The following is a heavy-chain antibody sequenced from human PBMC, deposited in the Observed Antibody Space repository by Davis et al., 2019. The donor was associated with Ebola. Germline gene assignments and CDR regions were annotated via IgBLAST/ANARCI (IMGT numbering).Heavy chain of an antibody. V-gene: IGHV3-23*01. CDR2: FGTGGDT. J-gene: IGHJ4*02. CDR3: AKEGMRSSKSLTGPFDF. Sequence: GGSLRLSCETSGFIFRNYVMSWVRQAPGKGLEWVSTFGTGGDTYYADSVKGRFAISRDNSRGTLYLQMNSLRVEDSAIYYCAKEGMRSSKSLTGPFDFWGPGTPVTVSS. D-gene: IGHD6-13*01. CDR1: GFIFRNYV.